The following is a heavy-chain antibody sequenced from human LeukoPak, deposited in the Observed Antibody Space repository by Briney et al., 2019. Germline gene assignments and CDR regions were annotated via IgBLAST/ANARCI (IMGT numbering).Heavy chain of an antibody. CDR1: GVSLSSYY. J-gene: IGHJ6*03. D-gene: IGHD2-21*01. CDR2: IYYSGST. CDR3: AIYGLAYCGGDCSFNYYYYYLDV. V-gene: IGHV4-59*01. Sequence: PSETLSLTCTVSGVSLSSYYRSWVRQPPGKGLEWVGYIYYSGSTNYNPSLKRRVTISVDTSKNQFSQKLSSVTAADTAVYYCAIYGLAYCGGDCSFNYYYYYLDVWGKGTTVTVSS.